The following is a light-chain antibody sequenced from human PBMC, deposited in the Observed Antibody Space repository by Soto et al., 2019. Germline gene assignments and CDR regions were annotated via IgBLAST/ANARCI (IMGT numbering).Light chain of an antibody. CDR1: SSDVGSYNL. CDR2: GGT. J-gene: IGLJ1*01. Sequence: QSVLTQPASVSRSPGHSSSITCTGTSSDVGSYNLVSWYQQHPGEAPKLMIYGGTKRPSGVSNRFSGSKSGNTASLTISELQAEDEADYYCCSYAGITTYYVFGTGTKVTVL. CDR3: CSYAGITTYYV. V-gene: IGLV2-23*01.